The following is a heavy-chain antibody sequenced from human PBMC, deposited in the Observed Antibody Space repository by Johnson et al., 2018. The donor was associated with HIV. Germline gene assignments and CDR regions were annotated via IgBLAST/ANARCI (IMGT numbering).Heavy chain of an antibody. J-gene: IGHJ3*02. D-gene: IGHD6-13*01. Sequence: QEKLVESGGGVVQPGGSLRLSCAASGFTFSSYGMHWVRQAPGKGLEWVAFIRYYGSNKYYADSVKGRFTISRDNSKNSFYIQMHSLRAEDTALYYCARGKGAAVGLDAFDIWGQGTMVTVSS. V-gene: IGHV3-30*02. CDR1: GFTFSSYG. CDR2: IRYYGSNK. CDR3: ARGKGAAVGLDAFDI.